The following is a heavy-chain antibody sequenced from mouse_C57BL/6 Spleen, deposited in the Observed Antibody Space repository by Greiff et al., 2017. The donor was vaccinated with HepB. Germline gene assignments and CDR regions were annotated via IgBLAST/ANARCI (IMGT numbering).Heavy chain of an antibody. J-gene: IGHJ4*01. D-gene: IGHD1-1*01. CDR3: ARIGEDYGSSFHAMDY. CDR1: GFSLSTFGMG. Sequence: QVTLKESGPGILQPSQTLSLTCSFSGFSLSTFGMGVGWIRQPSGKGLEWLAHIWWDDDKYYNPALKSRLTISKDTSKNQVFLKIANVDTADTATYYCARIGEDYGSSFHAMDYWGQGTSVTVSS. V-gene: IGHV8-8*01. CDR2: IWWDDDK.